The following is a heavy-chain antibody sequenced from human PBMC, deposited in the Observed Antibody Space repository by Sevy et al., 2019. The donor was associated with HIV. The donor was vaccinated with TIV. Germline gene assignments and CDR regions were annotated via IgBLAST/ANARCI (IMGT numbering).Heavy chain of an antibody. CDR2: MSPNSGNT. V-gene: IGHV1-8*01. CDR3: ARFLSTSYYYYNAMDV. CDR1: GYTFTYYD. J-gene: IGHJ6*02. D-gene: IGHD3-3*02. Sequence: ASVKVSCRVSGYTFTYYDINWVRQATGQGLEWMGWMSPNSGNTGYAQKFQGRVTMTRNTSISTAYMELSSLRSEDTAVYYCARFLSTSYYYYNAMDVWGQGTTVTVSS.